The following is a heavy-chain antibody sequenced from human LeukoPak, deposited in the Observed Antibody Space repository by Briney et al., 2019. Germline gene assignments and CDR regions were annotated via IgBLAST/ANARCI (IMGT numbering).Heavy chain of an antibody. CDR1: GGTFSSYA. CDR2: IIPIFGTA. J-gene: IGHJ3*02. Sequence: SVKVSCKASGGTFSSYAISWVRQAPGQGLEWMGRIIPIFGTANYAQKFQGRVTITTDESTSTAYMELSSLRSEDTAVYYCAREGIISTVVTPDAFDIWGQGTVVTVSS. D-gene: IGHD4-23*01. V-gene: IGHV1-69*05. CDR3: AREGIISTVVTPDAFDI.